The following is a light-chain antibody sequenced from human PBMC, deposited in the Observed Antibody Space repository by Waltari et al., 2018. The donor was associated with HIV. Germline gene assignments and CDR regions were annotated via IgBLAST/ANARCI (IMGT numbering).Light chain of an antibody. J-gene: IGLJ1*01. CDR3: QSYDSSLSAHYV. CDR1: SSNIGAGYD. Sequence: QSVLTQPPSVSGAPGQSVTISCTGSSSNIGAGYDVHWYQQLPGTAPKLLIYANSNRPSGVPDRFSGSKSDTSASLAITGLQAEDEADYYCQSYDSSLSAHYVFGTGTKVTVL. V-gene: IGLV1-40*01. CDR2: ANS.